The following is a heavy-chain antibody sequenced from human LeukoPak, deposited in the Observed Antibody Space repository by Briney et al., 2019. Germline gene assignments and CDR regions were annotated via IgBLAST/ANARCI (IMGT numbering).Heavy chain of an antibody. CDR2: ISGSGGST. D-gene: IGHD3-3*01. Sequence: PGGSLRLSCAAFGFTFSSYAMSWVRQAPGKGLEWVSAISGSGGSTYYADSVKGRFTISRDNSKNTLYLQMNSLRAEDTAVYYCARAGHYDFWSGYYLGYWGQGTLVTVSS. J-gene: IGHJ4*02. CDR1: GFTFSSYA. CDR3: ARAGHYDFWSGYYLGY. V-gene: IGHV3-23*01.